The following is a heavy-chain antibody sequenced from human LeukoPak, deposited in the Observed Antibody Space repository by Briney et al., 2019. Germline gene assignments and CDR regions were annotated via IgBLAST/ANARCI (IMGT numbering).Heavy chain of an antibody. J-gene: IGHJ5*02. Sequence: PGGSLRLSCAASGFTFSSYGMHWVRQAPGKGLEWVAVIWYDGSNKYYADSVKGRFTISRDNSKNTLYLQMNSLRAEDTAVYYCARAPEYSSSSRAIFLNWFDPWGQGTLVTVSS. CDR1: GFTFSSYG. V-gene: IGHV3-33*01. D-gene: IGHD6-6*01. CDR3: ARAPEYSSSSRAIFLNWFDP. CDR2: IWYDGSNK.